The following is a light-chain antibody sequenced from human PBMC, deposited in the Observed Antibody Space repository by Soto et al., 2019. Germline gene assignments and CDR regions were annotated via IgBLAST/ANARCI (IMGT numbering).Light chain of an antibody. Sequence: DIPMTQSPSTLSASVGDRVTITCRASQSISSWLAWYQQKPGKAPKLLIYKASSLESGVPSRFSGSGSGTEFTLTISSLEPEDFAVYYCQQRTNWRFTFGGGTKVEIK. J-gene: IGKJ4*01. CDR2: KAS. CDR1: QSISSW. V-gene: IGKV1-5*03. CDR3: QQRTNWRFT.